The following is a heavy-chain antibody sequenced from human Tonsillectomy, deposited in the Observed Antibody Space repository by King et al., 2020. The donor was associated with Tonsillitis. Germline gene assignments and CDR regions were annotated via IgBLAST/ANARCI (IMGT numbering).Heavy chain of an antibody. D-gene: IGHD3-16*01. CDR2: IDPSDSYT. J-gene: IGHJ6*03. CDR1: GYSFTTYW. Sequence: VQLVESGVEVKKPGESLRISCKGSGYSFTTYWISWVRLMPGKGLEWMGWIDPSDSYTKYSPSFQGHVTIPADKSINTAYLQWSSLKASDTAIYYCARLPPTEITWFRYYYYMDVWGKGTTVTVSS. V-gene: IGHV5-10-1*03. CDR3: ARLPPTEITWFRYYYYMDV.